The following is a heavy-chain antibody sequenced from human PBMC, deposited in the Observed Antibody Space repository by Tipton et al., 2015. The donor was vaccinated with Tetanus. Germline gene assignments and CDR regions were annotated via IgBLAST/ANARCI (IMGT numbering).Heavy chain of an antibody. D-gene: IGHD2-15*01. Sequence: SLRLSCAASGFIFSSYGIHWVRQAPGKGLEWLAVSWYDGTDKYYADYVKGRFTISRDNSKNTLYLQMNSLRAEDTALYYCAREADCSSGSCFAGDFDTWGQGTQVTVSS. CDR2: SWYDGTDK. CDR3: AREADCSSGSCFAGDFDT. J-gene: IGHJ4*02. V-gene: IGHV3-33*01. CDR1: GFIFSSYG.